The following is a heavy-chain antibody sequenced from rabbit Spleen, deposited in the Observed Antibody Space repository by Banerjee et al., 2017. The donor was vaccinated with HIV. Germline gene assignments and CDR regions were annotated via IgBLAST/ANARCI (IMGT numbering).Heavy chain of an antibody. CDR3: ARDTSSSFSSYGMDL. CDR2: IYTGDGSA. CDR1: GFTISSSYW. Sequence: QEQLVESGGGLVTPEGSLTLTCKASGFTISSSYWICWVRQAPGKGLEWIGCIYTGDGSAYYASWVNGRFTISKTSSTTVTLQMTSLTAADTATYFCARDTSSSFSSYGMDLWGQGTLVTVS. V-gene: IGHV1S45*01. J-gene: IGHJ6*01. D-gene: IGHD1-1*01.